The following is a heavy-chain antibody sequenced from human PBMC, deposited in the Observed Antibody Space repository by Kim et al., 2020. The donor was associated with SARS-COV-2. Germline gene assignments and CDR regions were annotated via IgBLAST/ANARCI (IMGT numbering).Heavy chain of an antibody. CDR3: AKVQNSGWFFDY. D-gene: IGHD6-19*01. Sequence: YYADSVKGRFTISRDNSKNTLYLQMNSLRAEDTAVYYCAKVQNSGWFFDYWGQGTLVTVSS. J-gene: IGHJ4*02. V-gene: IGHV3-23*03.